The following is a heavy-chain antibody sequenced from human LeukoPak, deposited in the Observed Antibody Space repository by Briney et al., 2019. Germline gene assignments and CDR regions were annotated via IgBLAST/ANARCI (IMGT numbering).Heavy chain of an antibody. CDR1: GFTVSSNY. Sequence: GGSLRLSCAASGFTVSSNYMSWVRQAPGKGLEWVSVIYSGGSTYYADSVKGRFTISRDNSKNTLYLQMNSLRAEDTAVYYCARDLAYGSGSYYLDYWGQGTLVTVSS. D-gene: IGHD3-10*01. CDR3: ARDLAYGSGSYYLDY. J-gene: IGHJ4*02. V-gene: IGHV3-66*01. CDR2: IYSGGST.